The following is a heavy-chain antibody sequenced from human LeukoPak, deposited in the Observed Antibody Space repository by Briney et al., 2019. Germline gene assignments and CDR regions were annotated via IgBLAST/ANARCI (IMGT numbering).Heavy chain of an antibody. CDR2: ISGSGGST. V-gene: IGHV3-23*01. CDR1: GFTFHQYA. J-gene: IGHJ4*02. CDR3: AKIFQSSSWFDLDY. D-gene: IGHD6-13*01. Sequence: PGGSLRLSRAASGFTFHQYAIHWVRQVPGKGLEWVSGISGSGGSTYYADSVKGRFTISRDNSKNTLYLQMNSLRAEDTAVYYCAKIFQSSSWFDLDYWGQGTLVTVSS.